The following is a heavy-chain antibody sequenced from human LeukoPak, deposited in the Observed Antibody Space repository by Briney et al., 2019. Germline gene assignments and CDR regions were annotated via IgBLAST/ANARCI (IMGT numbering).Heavy chain of an antibody. V-gene: IGHV3-74*01. J-gene: IGHJ4*02. CDR3: ARLIFHSSGWYSH. D-gene: IGHD6-19*01. Sequence: GGSLRLSCAASGFIFDDYAMHWVRQAPGEGLVWVSRINSDGSSTSYADSVKGRFTISRDNAKNTLYLQMNSLRAEDTAVYYCARLIFHSSGWYSHWGQGTLVTVSS. CDR1: GFIFDDYA. CDR2: INSDGSST.